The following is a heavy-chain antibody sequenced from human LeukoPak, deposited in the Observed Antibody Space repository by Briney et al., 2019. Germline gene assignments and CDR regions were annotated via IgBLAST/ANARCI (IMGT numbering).Heavy chain of an antibody. D-gene: IGHD4-17*01. J-gene: IGHJ3*02. CDR1: GGSFSGYY. CDR2: INHSGST. Sequence: SETLSLTCAVYGGSFSGYYWSWLRQPPGKGLEWIGEINHSGSTNYNPSLKSRVTIPVDTSKNQFSLKLSSVTAADTAVYYCARDDYGDYEAFDIWGQGTMVTVSS. CDR3: ARDDYGDYEAFDI. V-gene: IGHV4-34*01.